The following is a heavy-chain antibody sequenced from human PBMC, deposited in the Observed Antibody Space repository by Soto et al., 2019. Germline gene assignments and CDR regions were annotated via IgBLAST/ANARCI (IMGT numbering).Heavy chain of an antibody. CDR1: GFTFSSYS. J-gene: IGHJ5*02. Sequence: GGSLRLSCAASGFTFSSYSMNWVRQAPGKGLEWVSSISSSSSYIYYADSVKGRFTISRDTAKNSLYLQMNSLRAEDTAVYYCARDALSDVRLLRFFEWLLSGNWFDPWGQGALVTVSS. V-gene: IGHV3-21*04. CDR3: ARDALSDVRLLRFFEWLLSGNWFDP. D-gene: IGHD3-3*01. CDR2: ISSSSSYI.